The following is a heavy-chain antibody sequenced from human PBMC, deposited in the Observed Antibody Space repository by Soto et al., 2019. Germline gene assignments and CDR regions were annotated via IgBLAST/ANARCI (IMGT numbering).Heavy chain of an antibody. CDR3: ARITGVRGYYYYYGMDV. CDR2: IYYSGST. J-gene: IGHJ6*02. Sequence: PSETLSLTCTVSGGSISSYYSSWIRQPPGKGLEWIGYIYYSGSTNYNPSLKSRVTISVDTSKNQFSLKLSSVTAADTAVYYCARITGVRGYYYYYGMDVWGQGTTVTVSS. CDR1: GGSISSYY. V-gene: IGHV4-59*01. D-gene: IGHD3-10*01.